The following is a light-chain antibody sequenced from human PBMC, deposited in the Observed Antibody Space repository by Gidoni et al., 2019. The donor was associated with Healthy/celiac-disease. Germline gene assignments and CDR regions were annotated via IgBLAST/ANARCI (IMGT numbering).Light chain of an antibody. V-gene: IGKV1-39*01. CDR2: AAS. CDR1: QSISSY. Sequence: DIQMTQSPSSLSASVGDRVTITCRASQSISSYLNWYQQKPGKAPKHLIYAASSLQSGVPSRFSGSGSGTDFTLTISSLQPEDFATYYCQQSYSTPRYSFXXXTKLEIK. CDR3: QQSYSTPRYS. J-gene: IGKJ2*03.